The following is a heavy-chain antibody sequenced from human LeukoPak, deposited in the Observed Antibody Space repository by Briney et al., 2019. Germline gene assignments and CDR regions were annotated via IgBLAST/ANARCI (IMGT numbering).Heavy chain of an antibody. V-gene: IGHV1-69*06. J-gene: IGHJ5*02. CDR3: ARAGYSYGFGERGDWFDP. D-gene: IGHD5-18*01. Sequence: SVKVSCKASGGTFSSYAISWVRQAPGQGLEWMGGIIPIFGTANYAQKFQGRVTITADKSTSTAYMELSSLRSEDTAVYYCARAGYSYGFGERGDWFDPWGQGTLVTVSS. CDR2: IIPIFGTA. CDR1: GGTFSSYA.